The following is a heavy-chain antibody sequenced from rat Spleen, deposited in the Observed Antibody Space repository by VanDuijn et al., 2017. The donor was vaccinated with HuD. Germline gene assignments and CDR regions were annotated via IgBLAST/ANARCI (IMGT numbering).Heavy chain of an antibody. CDR3: VRHGYTRYYFDY. Sequence: EVQLVESDGGLVQPGRSLKLSCAASGFTFSDYYMAWVRQAPTKGLEWVATISFDGGRNFYRDSVKGRFTISRDNAKSTLSPQMDSLRSEDTASYYCVRHGYTRYYFDYWGQGVMVTVSS. CDR1: GFTFSDYY. D-gene: IGHD1-9*01. V-gene: IGHV5-29*01. CDR2: ISFDGGRN. J-gene: IGHJ2*01.